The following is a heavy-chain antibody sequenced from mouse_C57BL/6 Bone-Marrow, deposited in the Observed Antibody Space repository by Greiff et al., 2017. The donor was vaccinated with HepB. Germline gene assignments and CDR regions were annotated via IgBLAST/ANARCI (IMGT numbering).Heavy chain of an antibody. CDR3: ARGGLMAY. CDR2: ISNLAYSI. D-gene: IGHD3-3*01. V-gene: IGHV5-15*01. CDR1: GFTFSDYG. Sequence: EVQGVESGGGLVQPGGSLKLSCAASGFTFSDYGMAWVRQAPRKGPEWVAFISNLAYSIYYADTVTGRFTLSRENAKNTLYLEMSSLRSEDTAMYYCARGGLMAYWGQGTLVTVSA. J-gene: IGHJ3*01.